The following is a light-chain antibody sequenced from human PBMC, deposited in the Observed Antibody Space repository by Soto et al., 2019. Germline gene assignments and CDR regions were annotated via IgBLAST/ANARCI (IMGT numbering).Light chain of an antibody. CDR1: QTISSY. Sequence: EIVLTQSPATLSLSPGERATLSCRASQTISSYLAWYQQKPGQAPRLLIYDASNRATGIPARVSGSGSETDFTLTISSLEPEDFAVYYCQQRANWPPYTFVQGTKLEI. J-gene: IGKJ2*01. CDR3: QQRANWPPYT. V-gene: IGKV3-11*01. CDR2: DAS.